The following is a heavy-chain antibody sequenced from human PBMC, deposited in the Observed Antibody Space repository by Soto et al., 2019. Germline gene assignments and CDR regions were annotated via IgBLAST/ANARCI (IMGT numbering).Heavy chain of an antibody. CDR3: ARDLGGGATIYYYYYGMDV. D-gene: IGHD1-26*01. V-gene: IGHV3-30-3*01. J-gene: IGHJ6*02. Sequence: QVQLVESGGGVVQPGRSLRLSCAASGFTFSSYAMHWVRQAPGKGLEWVAVISYDGSNKYYADSVKGRFTISRDNSKNTLYLQMNSLRAEDTAVYYCARDLGGGATIYYYYYGMDVWGQGTTVTVSS. CDR2: ISYDGSNK. CDR1: GFTFSSYA.